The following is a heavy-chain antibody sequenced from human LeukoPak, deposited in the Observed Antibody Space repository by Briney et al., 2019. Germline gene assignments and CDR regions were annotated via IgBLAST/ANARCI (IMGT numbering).Heavy chain of an antibody. CDR3: AKDPSFRPGYYDY. CDR2: IRYDGSNK. J-gene: IGHJ4*02. Sequence: GGSLRLSCAASGFTFSSYGMHWVRQAPGKGLEWVAFIRYDGSNKYYADSVKGRFTISRDNSKNTLYLQMNSLRAEDTAVYYCAKDPSFRPGYYDYWGQGTLVTVSS. CDR1: GFTFSSYG. V-gene: IGHV3-30*02.